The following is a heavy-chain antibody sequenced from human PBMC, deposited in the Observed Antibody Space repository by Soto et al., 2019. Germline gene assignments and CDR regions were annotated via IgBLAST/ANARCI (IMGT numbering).Heavy chain of an antibody. V-gene: IGHV3-23*01. J-gene: IGHJ4*02. CDR3: AKAQGVATIKSNFDS. CDR1: GLSSRSHA. D-gene: IGHD5-12*01. CDR2: ISGGGYTA. Sequence: EVQLLESGGGLVRPGGSLTISCVVSGLSSRSHAMYWVRQAPGRGLEWVAGISGGGYTAYYPDSVRGRFIISRNNSKNPVSLQIDTLRVDDTAVYYCAKAQGVATIKSNFDSWGQGTLVTVAS.